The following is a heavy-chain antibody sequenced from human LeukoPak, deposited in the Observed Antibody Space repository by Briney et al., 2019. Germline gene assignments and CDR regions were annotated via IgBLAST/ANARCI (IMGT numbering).Heavy chain of an antibody. Sequence: SETLSLTRTVSGGSISSYYWSWIRQPPGKGLEWIGYIYYSGSTNYNPSLKSRVTISVDTSKNQFSLKLSSVTAADTAVYYCARAPQYYGLGFDYWGQGTLVTVSS. J-gene: IGHJ4*02. CDR1: GGSISSYY. D-gene: IGHD3-10*01. CDR3: ARAPQYYGLGFDY. V-gene: IGHV4-59*01. CDR2: IYYSGST.